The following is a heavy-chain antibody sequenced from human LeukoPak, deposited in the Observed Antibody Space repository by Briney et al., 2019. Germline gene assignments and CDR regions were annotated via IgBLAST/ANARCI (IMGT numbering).Heavy chain of an antibody. Sequence: PGGSLRFSCAASGFTFSSYSMNWVRQAPGKGLEWVSSISSSSSYIYYADSLKGRFTISRDNAKNSLHLQMNSLRAEDTAVYYCARVEESASFDPWGQGTLVTVSS. CDR1: GFTFSSYS. CDR2: ISSSSSYI. J-gene: IGHJ5*02. V-gene: IGHV3-21*01. D-gene: IGHD3-3*01. CDR3: ARVEESASFDP.